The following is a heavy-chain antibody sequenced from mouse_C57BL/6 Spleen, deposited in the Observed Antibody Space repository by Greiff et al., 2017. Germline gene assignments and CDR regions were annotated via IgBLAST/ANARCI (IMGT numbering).Heavy chain of an antibody. Sequence: VQLQQSGPELVKPGASVKISCKASGYTFTDYYMNWVKQSHGKSLEWIGDINPNNGGTSYNQKFKGKATLTVDKSSSTAYMGLRSLPSEDSAVYYCARGDDGYYFDYWGQGTTLTVSS. V-gene: IGHV1-26*01. D-gene: IGHD2-3*01. CDR1: GYTFTDYY. J-gene: IGHJ2*01. CDR3: ARGDDGYYFDY. CDR2: INPNNGGT.